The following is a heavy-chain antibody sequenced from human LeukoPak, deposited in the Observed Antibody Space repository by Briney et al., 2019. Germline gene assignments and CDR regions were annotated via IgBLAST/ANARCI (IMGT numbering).Heavy chain of an antibody. D-gene: IGHD4-11*01. V-gene: IGHV1-69*13. CDR3: ARMTTVKYYFDY. CDR2: IIPIFGTA. CDR1: GGTFSSYA. Sequence: ASVKVSCKASGGTFSSYAISWVRQAPGQGLEWMGGIIPIFGTANYAQKFQGRVTITADESTSTAYMELSSLRSEDTAVYYCARMTTVKYYFDYWGQGTLVTVSS. J-gene: IGHJ4*02.